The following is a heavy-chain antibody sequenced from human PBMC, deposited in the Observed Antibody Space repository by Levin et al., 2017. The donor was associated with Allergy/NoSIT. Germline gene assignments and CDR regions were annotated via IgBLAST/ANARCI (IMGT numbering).Heavy chain of an antibody. CDR3: ARADHCSGGSCYSIYAFDI. CDR2: ISSSSSTI. Sequence: GESLKISCAASGFTFSSYSMNWVRQAPGKGLEWVSYISSSSSTIYYADSVKGRFTISRDNAKNSLYLQMNSLRAEDTAVYYCARADHCSGGSCYSIYAFDIWGQGTMVTVSS. D-gene: IGHD2-15*01. CDR1: GFTFSSYS. J-gene: IGHJ3*02. V-gene: IGHV3-48*01.